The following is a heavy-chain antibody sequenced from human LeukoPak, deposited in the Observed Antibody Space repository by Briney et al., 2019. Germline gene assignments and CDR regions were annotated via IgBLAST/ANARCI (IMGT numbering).Heavy chain of an antibody. V-gene: IGHV3-23*01. J-gene: IGHJ5*02. D-gene: IGHD4-17*01. CDR2: ISGSGGST. Sequence: GGSLRLSCAASGFTFSSYVMSGVRQAPGQGPEWVPGISGSGGSTYYADSGKGRFTISRDNSKNTLYLQMNSLRAEDTAVYYCAKSLPTVTTGNWFDPWGQGTLVTVSS. CDR3: AKSLPTVTTGNWFDP. CDR1: GFTFSSYV.